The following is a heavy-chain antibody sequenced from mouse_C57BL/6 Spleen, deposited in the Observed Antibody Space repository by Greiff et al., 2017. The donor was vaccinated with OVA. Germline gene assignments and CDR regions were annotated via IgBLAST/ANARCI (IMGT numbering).Heavy chain of an antibody. CDR1: GYTFTSYD. CDR2: IYPRDGST. D-gene: IGHD2-9*01. CDR3: ARTPPTMVTTDYYAMDY. J-gene: IGHJ4*01. V-gene: IGHV1-85*01. Sequence: QVQLKQSGPELVKPGASVKLSCKASGYTFTSYDINWVKQRPGQGLEWIGWIYPRDGSTKYNEKFKGKATLTVDTSSSTAYMELHSLTSEDSAVYFCARTPPTMVTTDYYAMDYWGQGTSVTVSS.